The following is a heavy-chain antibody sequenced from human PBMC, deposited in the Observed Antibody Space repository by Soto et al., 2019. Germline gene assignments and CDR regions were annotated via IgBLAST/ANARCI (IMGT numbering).Heavy chain of an antibody. CDR2: TYYRSKWYN. J-gene: IGHJ5*02. V-gene: IGHV6-1*01. CDR1: GDSVSSNSSA. D-gene: IGHD1-20*01. CDR3: ARGVDNWNDEDWFDP. Sequence: SQTLSLTCAISGDSVSSNSSAWNWIRQSPSRGLEWLGRTYYRSKWYNDYAVSVKSRITINPDTSKNQFSLQLNSVTPEDTAVYYCARGVDNWNDEDWFDPWGQGTLVTVSS.